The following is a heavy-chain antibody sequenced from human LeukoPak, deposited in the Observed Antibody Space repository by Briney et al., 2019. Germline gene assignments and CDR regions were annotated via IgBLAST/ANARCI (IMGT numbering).Heavy chain of an antibody. CDR3: ARDWEAAAGNAYAFDI. J-gene: IGHJ3*02. CDR2: IYHSGST. CDR1: GGSISSSNW. D-gene: IGHD6-13*01. V-gene: IGHV4-4*02. Sequence: SETLSLTCAVSGGSISSSNWWSWVRQPPGKGLEWIGEIYHSGSTNYNPSLKSRVTISVDKSKNQFSLKLSSVTAADTAVYYCARDWEAAAGNAYAFDIWGQGTMVTVSS.